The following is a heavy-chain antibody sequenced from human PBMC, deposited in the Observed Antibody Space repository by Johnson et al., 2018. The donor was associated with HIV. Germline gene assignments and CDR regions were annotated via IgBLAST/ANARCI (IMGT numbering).Heavy chain of an antibody. Sequence: VQLVESGGGVVQPGRSLRLSCAASGFTFKSYTVHWVRQAPGKGLEWVSAISGSGGSTYYADSVKGRFTISRDNSKSTLYLQMNSLRAEDTAVYYCAKHIVLVVYAIGAAFDIWGQGTMVTVSS. CDR3: AKHIVLVVYAIGAAFDI. CDR1: GFTFKSYT. J-gene: IGHJ3*02. D-gene: IGHD2-8*02. V-gene: IGHV3-23*04. CDR2: ISGSGGST.